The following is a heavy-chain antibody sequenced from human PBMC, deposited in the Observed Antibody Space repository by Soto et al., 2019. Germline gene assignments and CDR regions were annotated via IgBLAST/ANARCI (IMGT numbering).Heavy chain of an antibody. V-gene: IGHV1-69*13. J-gene: IGHJ6*02. D-gene: IGHD3-10*01. CDR1: GGTFSSYA. CDR3: ARESIFVVRGVAPFGMDV. Sequence: SVKVSCKASGGTFSSYAISWVRQAPGQGLEWMGGIIPIFGTANYAQKFQGRVTITADESTSTAYMELSSLRSDDTAVYYCARESIFVVRGVAPFGMDVWGQGTTVTVSS. CDR2: IIPIFGTA.